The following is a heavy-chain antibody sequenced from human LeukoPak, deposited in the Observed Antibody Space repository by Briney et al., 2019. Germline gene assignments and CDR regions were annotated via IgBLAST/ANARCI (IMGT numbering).Heavy chain of an antibody. CDR1: GGSISSGSYY. V-gene: IGHV4-61*02. CDR3: ASGDSSGYYDY. D-gene: IGHD3-22*01. J-gene: IGHJ4*02. Sequence: SETLSLTCTVSGGSISSGSYYWSWIRQPAGKGLEWIGRIYTSGSTNYNPSLKSRVTISVDMSKNQFSLKLSSVTAADTAVYYCASGDSSGYYDYWGQGTPVTVSS. CDR2: IYTSGST.